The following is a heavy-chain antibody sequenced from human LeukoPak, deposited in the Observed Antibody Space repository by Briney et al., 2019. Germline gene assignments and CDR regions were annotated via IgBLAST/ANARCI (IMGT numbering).Heavy chain of an antibody. D-gene: IGHD3-22*01. V-gene: IGHV1-69*01. CDR1: GGTFSSYA. CDR2: IIPIFGTA. J-gene: IGHJ3*02. Sequence: GASVKVSCKASGGTFSSYAISWVRQAPGQGLEWMGGIIPIFGTANYAQKFQGRVTITADESTSTAYMELSSLRPEDTAVYYCARMQAMIVVTHAFDIWGQGTMVTVSS. CDR3: ARMQAMIVVTHAFDI.